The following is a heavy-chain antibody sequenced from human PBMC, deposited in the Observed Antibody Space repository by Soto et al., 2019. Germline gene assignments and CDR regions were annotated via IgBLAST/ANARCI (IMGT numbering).Heavy chain of an antibody. D-gene: IGHD2-8*02. V-gene: IGHV1-69*02. Sequence: GAPVKLSRKACGGSISNYTINRVRQAPGQGLEWMGRIIPILGIANYAQKFQGRVTITADKSTSTAYMELSSLRSEDTAVYYCASVLKKAATGILDYWGQGTLVTVSS. CDR3: ASVLKKAATGILDY. CDR2: IIPILGIA. CDR1: GGSISNYT. J-gene: IGHJ4*02.